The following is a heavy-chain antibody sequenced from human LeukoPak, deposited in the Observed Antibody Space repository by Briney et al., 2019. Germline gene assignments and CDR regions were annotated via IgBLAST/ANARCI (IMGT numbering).Heavy chain of an antibody. J-gene: IGHJ6*03. V-gene: IGHV3-30-3*01. CDR3: ARSPTYFYMDV. CDR1: GFTFSNYV. Sequence: PGGSLRLSCAASGFTFSNYVIHWVRQAPGKGLEWLAVISYDGTNKYYGDSVKGRFTISRDHSKSTVDLQMDSLGGADTAVYYCARSPTYFYMDVCGKGTTVTVSS. CDR2: ISYDGTNK.